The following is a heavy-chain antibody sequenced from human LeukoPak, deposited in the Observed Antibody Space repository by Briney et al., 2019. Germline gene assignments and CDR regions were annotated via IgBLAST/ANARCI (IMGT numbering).Heavy chain of an antibody. V-gene: IGHV4-31*03. CDR2: IYYSGST. Sequence: SETLSLTCTVAGGSISSGDYYWSWIRQHPGKGLEWIGYIYYSGSTYYNPSLKSRVTISVDTSKNQFSLKLSSVTAADTAVYYCAREGGSGYSYYFDYWGQGTLVTVSS. J-gene: IGHJ4*02. CDR3: AREGGSGYSYYFDY. D-gene: IGHD3-22*01. CDR1: GGSISSGDYY.